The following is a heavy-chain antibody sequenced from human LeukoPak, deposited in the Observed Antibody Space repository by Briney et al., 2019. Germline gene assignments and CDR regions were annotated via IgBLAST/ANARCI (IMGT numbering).Heavy chain of an antibody. Sequence: SETLSLTCAVYGGSFSGYYWSWIRQPPGKGLEWIGEINHSGSTNYNPSLKSRVTISVDTSKNQFSLKLSSVTAADTAVYYCARGLAAAGTLSWFDPWGQGTLVTVSS. J-gene: IGHJ5*02. CDR3: ARGLAAAGTLSWFDP. CDR2: INHSGST. CDR1: GGSFSGYY. V-gene: IGHV4-34*01. D-gene: IGHD6-13*01.